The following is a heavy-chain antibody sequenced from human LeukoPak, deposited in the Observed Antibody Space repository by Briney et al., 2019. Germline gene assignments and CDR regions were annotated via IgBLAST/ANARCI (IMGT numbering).Heavy chain of an antibody. CDR2: ISSSSSYT. CDR3: AREVIAAAGTCWFDP. J-gene: IGHJ5*02. D-gene: IGHD6-13*01. V-gene: IGHV3-11*05. Sequence: GGSLRLSCAASGFTFSDYYMSWIRQAPGKGLEWVSYISSSSSYTNYADSVKGRFTISRDNAKNSLYLQMNSLRAEATAVYYCAREVIAAAGTCWFDPWGQGTLVTVSS. CDR1: GFTFSDYY.